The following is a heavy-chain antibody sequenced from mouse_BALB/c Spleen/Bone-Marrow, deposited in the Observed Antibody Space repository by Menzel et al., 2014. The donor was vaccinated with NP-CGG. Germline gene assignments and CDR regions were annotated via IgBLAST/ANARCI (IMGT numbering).Heavy chain of an antibody. CDR2: INNNDGNT. CDR1: GFTFSSYG. J-gene: IGHJ2*01. Sequence: EVQLVESGQGCLLQPGGSLKLSCAASGFTFSSYGMSWVRQTPDKRLELVATINNNDGNTYYPDSVKGRFTISRDNAKNTLYLQMSSLKSEDTAMYYCARDNYGSRFDYWGQGTTLTVSS. D-gene: IGHD1-1*01. CDR3: ARDNYGSRFDY. V-gene: IGHV5-6-3*01.